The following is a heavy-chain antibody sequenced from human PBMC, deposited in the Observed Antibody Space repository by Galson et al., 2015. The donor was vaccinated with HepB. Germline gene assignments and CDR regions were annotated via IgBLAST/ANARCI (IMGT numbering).Heavy chain of an antibody. J-gene: IGHJ6*02. CDR1: GGSISSYY. D-gene: IGHD2-2*03. V-gene: IGHV4-59*01. Sequence: ETLSLTCTVSGGSISSYYWSWIRQPPGKGLEWIGYIYYSGSTNYNPSLKSRVTISVDTSKNQFSLKLSSVTAADTAVYYCARDRGYCSSTSCPGYYYYGMDVWGQGTTVTVSS. CDR2: IYYSGST. CDR3: ARDRGYCSSTSCPGYYYYGMDV.